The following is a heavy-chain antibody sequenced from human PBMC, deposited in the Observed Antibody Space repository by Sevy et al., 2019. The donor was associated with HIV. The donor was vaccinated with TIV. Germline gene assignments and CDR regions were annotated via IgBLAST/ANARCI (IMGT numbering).Heavy chain of an antibody. CDR2: IWFDGNKK. V-gene: IGHV3-33*01. CDR1: GFTFSNYN. D-gene: IGHD2-2*01. Sequence: GGSLRLSCAASGFTFSNYNMHWVRQAPCKGLEWVAAIWFDGNKKYYEDSVKGRFTIFRDNSKSTQYLQMSSLRADDTAVYYCVRESPSDWYLDSWGQGTLVTVSS. J-gene: IGHJ4*02. CDR3: VRESPSDWYLDS.